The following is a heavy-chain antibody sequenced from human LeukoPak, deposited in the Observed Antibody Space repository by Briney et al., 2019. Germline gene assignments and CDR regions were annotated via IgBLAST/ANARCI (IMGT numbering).Heavy chain of an antibody. CDR1: GGSFSGYY. D-gene: IGHD4-23*01. J-gene: IGHJ4*02. Sequence: SETLSLTCAVYGGSFSGYYWSWIRQPPGKGLEWIGEINHSGSTNYNPSLKSRVTISVDTSKNQLSLKLSSVTAVDTAVYCCARVGTTVVTTDFDYWGQGTLLTVSS. V-gene: IGHV4-34*01. CDR3: ARVGTTVVTTDFDY. CDR2: INHSGST.